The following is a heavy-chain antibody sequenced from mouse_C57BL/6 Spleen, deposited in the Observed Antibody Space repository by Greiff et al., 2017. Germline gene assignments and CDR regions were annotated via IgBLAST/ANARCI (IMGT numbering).Heavy chain of an antibody. Sequence: VQRVESGAELARPGASVKLSCKASGYTFTSYGISWVKQRTGQGLEWIGEIYPRSGNTYYNEKFKGKATLTADKSSSTAYMELRSLTSEDSAVYFCARCTTVVAPYAMDYWGQGTSVTVSS. CDR1: GYTFTSYG. CDR2: IYPRSGNT. J-gene: IGHJ4*01. V-gene: IGHV1-81*01. D-gene: IGHD1-1*01. CDR3: ARCTTVVAPYAMDY.